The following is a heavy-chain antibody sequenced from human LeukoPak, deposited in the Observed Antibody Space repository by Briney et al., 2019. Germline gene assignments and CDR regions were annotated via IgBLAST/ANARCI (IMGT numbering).Heavy chain of an antibody. J-gene: IGHJ1*01. CDR2: IYYTGTT. D-gene: IGHD3-22*01. Sequence: PSETLSLTCSVSGGSINSRTYYWGGVRQPPGKGLEWIGSIYYTGTTYYSPPLKSRVTMSVDTSKNQFSLRLSSVTAADTAVYFCASFDSNGYYNDWGQGTLVTVSS. V-gene: IGHV4-39*01. CDR3: ASFDSNGYYND. CDR1: GGSINSRTYY.